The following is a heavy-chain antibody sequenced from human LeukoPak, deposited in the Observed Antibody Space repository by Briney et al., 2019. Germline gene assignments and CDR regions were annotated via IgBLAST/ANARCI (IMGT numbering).Heavy chain of an antibody. D-gene: IGHD5-18*01. CDR1: GGSISSYY. CDR3: AREDSYRYGGVWFDP. J-gene: IGHJ5*02. V-gene: IGHV4-59*01. Sequence: PSETLSLTCTVSGGSISSYYWSWIRQPPGKGLEWMGDIYYSGSTNYNPSLKSRVTISVETSKNQFSLELSSVTAADTAVYYWAREDSYRYGGVWFDPGGQGTLVTVSS. CDR2: IYYSGST.